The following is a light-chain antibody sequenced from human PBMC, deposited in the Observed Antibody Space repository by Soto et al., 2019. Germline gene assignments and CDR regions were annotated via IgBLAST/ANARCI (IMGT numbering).Light chain of an antibody. CDR3: QKYNNAPLT. CDR2: AAS. V-gene: IGKV1-27*01. Sequence: DIQMTQSPSSLSAYVGDRVTITCRASQGISNFLAWYQQKPGKVPKLLIYAASTLQSGVPSRFSGSASGTDFTLTISSLPPEDVATYYCQKYNNAPLTFGQGTKVEIK. J-gene: IGKJ1*01. CDR1: QGISNF.